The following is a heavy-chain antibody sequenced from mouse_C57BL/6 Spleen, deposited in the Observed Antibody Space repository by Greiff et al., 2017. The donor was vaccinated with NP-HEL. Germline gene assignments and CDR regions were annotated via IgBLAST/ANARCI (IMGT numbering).Heavy chain of an antibody. D-gene: IGHD1-1*01. V-gene: IGHV1-39*01. J-gene: IGHJ1*03. Sequence: VQLQQSGPELVKPGASVKISCKASGYSFTDYNMNWVKQSTGKSLEWIGVINPNYGTTSYNQKFKGKATLTVDQSSSTAYMQLNSLTSEDSAVDYGARSDYGSSPWYFDVWGTGTTVTVSS. CDR2: INPNYGTT. CDR1: GYSFTDYN. CDR3: ARSDYGSSPWYFDV.